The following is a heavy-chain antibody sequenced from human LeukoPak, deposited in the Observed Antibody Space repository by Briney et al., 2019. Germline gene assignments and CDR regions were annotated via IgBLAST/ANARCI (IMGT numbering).Heavy chain of an antibody. V-gene: IGHV4-59*01. CDR3: ARVITGSTRGAFDI. CDR1: GGSISSYY. J-gene: IGHJ3*02. Sequence: PSETLSLTCTVSGGSISSYYWSWIRQPPGKGLEWIGYIYYSGSTNYNPSLKSRVTISVGTSKNQFSLKLSSVTAADTAVYYCARVITGSTRGAFDIWGQGTMVTVSS. CDR2: IYYSGST. D-gene: IGHD1/OR15-1a*01.